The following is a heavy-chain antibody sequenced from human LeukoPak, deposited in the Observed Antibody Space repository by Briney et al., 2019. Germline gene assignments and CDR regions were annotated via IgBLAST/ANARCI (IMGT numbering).Heavy chain of an antibody. Sequence: GGSLRLSCATSGFPFETNAMSWVRQAPGKGLEWVATIGNTETFYADSVTGRLTISRDNSKNTVNLQMNRLRVEDTAIYYCAKDWIQFNRVFDCFDSWGQGTLVTVSS. CDR1: GFPFETNA. J-gene: IGHJ4*02. CDR3: AKDWIQFNRVFDCFDS. D-gene: IGHD5-18*01. V-gene: IGHV3-23*01. CDR2: IGNTET.